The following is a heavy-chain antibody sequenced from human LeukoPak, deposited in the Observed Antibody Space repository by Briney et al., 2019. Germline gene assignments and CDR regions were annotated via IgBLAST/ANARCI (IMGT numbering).Heavy chain of an antibody. CDR3: ARGPSYYGSGSYLHY. Sequence: PSETLSLACAVYGGSFSGYYWSWIRQPPGKGLEWIGEINHSGSTNYNPSLKSRVTISVDTSKNQFSLKLSSATAADTAVYYCARGPSYYGSGSYLHYWGQGTLVTVSS. CDR2: INHSGST. CDR1: GGSFSGYY. D-gene: IGHD3-10*01. V-gene: IGHV4-34*01. J-gene: IGHJ4*02.